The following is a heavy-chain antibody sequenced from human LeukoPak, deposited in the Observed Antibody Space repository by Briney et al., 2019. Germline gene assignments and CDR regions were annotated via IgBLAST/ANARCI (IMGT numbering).Heavy chain of an antibody. V-gene: IGHV1-46*01. CDR1: GYTFTSYY. CDR2: INPSGGST. Sequence: ASVKVSCKASGYTFTSYYMHWVRQAPGQGLEWMGIINPSGGSTSYAQKFQGRVTMTRDMSTSTVYMELSSLRSEDTAVYYCARVEYYGSGSYSWFDPWGQGTLVTVSS. CDR3: ARVEYYGSGSYSWFDP. D-gene: IGHD3-10*01. J-gene: IGHJ5*02.